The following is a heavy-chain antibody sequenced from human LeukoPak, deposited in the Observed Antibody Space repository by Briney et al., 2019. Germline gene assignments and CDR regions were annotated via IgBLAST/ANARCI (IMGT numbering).Heavy chain of an antibody. D-gene: IGHD4-17*01. J-gene: IGHJ4*02. CDR1: GDSISSYY. CDR3: AREGTAVTHFDY. Sequence: SETLSLTCTVSGDSISSYYWSWIRQPPGKGLEGIGFIYSSGSTNYNPSLKSRVTISVDTSKNQFSLKLSSVTAADTAIYYCAREGTAVTHFDYWGQGTLVTVSS. V-gene: IGHV4-59*01. CDR2: IYSSGST.